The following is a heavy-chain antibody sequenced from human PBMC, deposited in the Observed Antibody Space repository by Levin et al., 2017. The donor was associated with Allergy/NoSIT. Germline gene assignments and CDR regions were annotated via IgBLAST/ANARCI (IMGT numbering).Heavy chain of an antibody. CDR1: GFTFSSYG. Sequence: GGSLRLSCAASGFTFSSYGMHWVRQAPGKGLEWVAVISYDGSNKYYADSVKGRFTISRDNSKNTLYLQMNSLRAEDTAVYYCAKDLIPGIAVAGTRGSDYWGQGTLVTVSS. CDR3: AKDLIPGIAVAGTRGSDY. D-gene: IGHD6-19*01. CDR2: ISYDGSNK. V-gene: IGHV3-30*18. J-gene: IGHJ4*02.